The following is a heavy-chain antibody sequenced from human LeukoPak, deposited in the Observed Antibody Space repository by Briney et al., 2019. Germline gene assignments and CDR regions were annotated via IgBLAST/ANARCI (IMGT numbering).Heavy chain of an antibody. J-gene: IGHJ3*02. D-gene: IGHD3-22*01. CDR2: IDPSSGGS. V-gene: IGHV1-46*01. Sequence: ASVKVSCKASGGTFSSYAISWVRQAPGQGLEWMGIIDPSSGGSTSAQKFQGRVTMTRDMSTSTVYMELSSLTSEDTAVYYCAREKRLSEAYHYYDSSGYGQVEIDDAFDIWGQGTMVTVSS. CDR1: GGTFSSYA. CDR3: AREKRLSEAYHYYDSSGYGQVEIDDAFDI.